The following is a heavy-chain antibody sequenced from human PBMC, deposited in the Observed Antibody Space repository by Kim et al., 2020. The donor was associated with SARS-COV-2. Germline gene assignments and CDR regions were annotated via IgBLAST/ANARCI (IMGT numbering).Heavy chain of an antibody. Sequence: GGSLRPSCAASGFIISSYWMSWVRQAPGKGLEWVAKIKQDGSEINYVDSVKGRFTISRDSAKNSLYLQMSSLRVEDTAVYYCARGRGSYGALFDYWGQGTLVTVSS. CDR1: GFIISSYW. J-gene: IGHJ4*02. V-gene: IGHV3-7*01. CDR3: ARGRGSYGALFDY. D-gene: IGHD5-18*01. CDR2: IKQDGSEI.